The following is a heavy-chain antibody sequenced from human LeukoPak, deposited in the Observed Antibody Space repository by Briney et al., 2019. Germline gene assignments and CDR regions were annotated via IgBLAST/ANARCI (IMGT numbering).Heavy chain of an antibody. CDR2: INHSGST. Sequence: SETLSLTCAVYGGSFSGYYWSWIRQPPGKGLEWIGEINHSGSTNYNPSLKSRVTISVDTSKNQFSLKLSSVTAADTAVYYCASQDLYYDSSGYYGGSTDYWGQGTLVTVSS. D-gene: IGHD3-22*01. J-gene: IGHJ4*02. CDR3: ASQDLYYDSSGYYGGSTDY. CDR1: GGSFSGYY. V-gene: IGHV4-34*01.